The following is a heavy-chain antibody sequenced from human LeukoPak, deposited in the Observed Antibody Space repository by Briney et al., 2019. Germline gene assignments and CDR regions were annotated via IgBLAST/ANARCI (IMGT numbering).Heavy chain of an antibody. V-gene: IGHV3-21*01. CDR3: VRGAYSSSWLNFDY. D-gene: IGHD6-13*01. CDR2: TSSSSSYI. CDR1: GFTVSSNY. J-gene: IGHJ4*02. Sequence: MAGGSLRLSCAASGFTVSSNYMSWVRQAPGKGLEWVSSTSSSSSYIYYADSVKGRFTVSRDNSKNTLYLQMNSLRAEDTAVYYCVRGAYSSSWLNFDYWGQGTLVTVSS.